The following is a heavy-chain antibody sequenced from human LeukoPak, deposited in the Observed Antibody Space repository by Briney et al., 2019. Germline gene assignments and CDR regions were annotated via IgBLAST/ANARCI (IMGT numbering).Heavy chain of an antibody. CDR2: TYYRSKWYS. V-gene: IGHV6-1*01. Sequence: SQTLSLTCAISGDSVFSNSAAWTWIRQSPSRGLEWLGRTYYRSKWYSDYAVSVKSRITINPDTSKNQFSLRLNSVTPGVTAVYYCAREFSDAFDIWGQGTMVTVSS. CDR1: GDSVFSNSAA. J-gene: IGHJ3*02. CDR3: AREFSDAFDI.